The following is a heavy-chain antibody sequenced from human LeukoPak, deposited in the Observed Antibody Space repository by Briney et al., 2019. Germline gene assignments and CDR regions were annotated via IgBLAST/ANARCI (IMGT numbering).Heavy chain of an antibody. CDR3: ATGAIILGRGAFDI. Sequence: ASVEVSCKASGGTFSSYAISWARQAPGQGLEWMGRIIPILGIANYAQKFQGRVTITADKSTSTAYMELSSLRSEDTAVYYCATGAIILGRGAFDIWGQGTMVTVSS. J-gene: IGHJ3*02. V-gene: IGHV1-69*04. D-gene: IGHD3/OR15-3a*01. CDR2: IIPILGIA. CDR1: GGTFSSYA.